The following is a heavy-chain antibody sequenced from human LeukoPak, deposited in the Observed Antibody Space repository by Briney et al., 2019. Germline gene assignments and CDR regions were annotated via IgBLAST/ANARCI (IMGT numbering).Heavy chain of an antibody. Sequence: SETLSLTCTVSGGSISSSNYYWGWIRQPPGKALEWIGSIYHSGSTYYTPSLKSRVTISEDPSKNQFSLKLNSVTAADTAVYYCARSWEVRGVSYFDYWGQGTLVTVSS. J-gene: IGHJ4*02. CDR3: ARSWEVRGVSYFDY. D-gene: IGHD3-10*01. CDR2: IYHSGST. CDR1: GGSISSSNYY. V-gene: IGHV4-39*07.